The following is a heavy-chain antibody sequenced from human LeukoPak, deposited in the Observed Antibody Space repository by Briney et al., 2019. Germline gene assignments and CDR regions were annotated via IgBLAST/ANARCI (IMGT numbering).Heavy chain of an antibody. V-gene: IGHV3-30*18. CDR2: ISYDGSNK. CDR1: GFTFSSYG. CDR3: AKDHPDDYGDYIDY. Sequence: GRSLRLSCAASGFTFSSYGMHWVRQAPGKGLEWVAVISYDGSNKCYADSVKGRFTISRDNSKNTLYLQMNSLRAEDTAVYYCAKDHPDDYGDYIDYWGQGTLVTVSS. J-gene: IGHJ4*02. D-gene: IGHD4-17*01.